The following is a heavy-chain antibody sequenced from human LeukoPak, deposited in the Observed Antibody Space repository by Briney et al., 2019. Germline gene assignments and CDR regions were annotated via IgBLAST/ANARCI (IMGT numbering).Heavy chain of an antibody. J-gene: IGHJ4*02. CDR2: ISSSGSTI. V-gene: IGHV3-11*04. CDR3: AREVEYSYAGLDY. CDR1: GFTFSDYY. Sequence: GGSLRLSCAASGFTFSDYYMSWIRQAPGKGLEWVSYISSSGSTIYYADSVKGRFTTSRDNAKNSLYLQMNSLRAEDTAVYYCAREVEYSYAGLDYWGQGTLVTVSS. D-gene: IGHD5-18*01.